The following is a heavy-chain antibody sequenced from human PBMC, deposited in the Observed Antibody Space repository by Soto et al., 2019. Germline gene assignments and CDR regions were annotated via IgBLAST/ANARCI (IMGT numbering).Heavy chain of an antibody. CDR3: ARVGPLYSSGWYYFDY. J-gene: IGHJ4*02. Sequence: PSETLSLTCAVSGYSISSGYYWGWLRQPPGKGLEWIGSIYHSGSTYYNPSLKSRVTISVDTSKNQFSLKLSSVTAADTAVYYCARVGPLYSSGWYYFDYWGQGTLVTVSS. CDR1: GYSISSGYY. D-gene: IGHD6-19*01. CDR2: IYHSGST. V-gene: IGHV4-38-2*01.